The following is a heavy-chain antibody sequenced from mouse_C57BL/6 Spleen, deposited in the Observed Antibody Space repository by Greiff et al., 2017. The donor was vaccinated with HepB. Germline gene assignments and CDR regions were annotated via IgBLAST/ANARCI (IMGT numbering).Heavy chain of an antibody. V-gene: IGHV1-61*01. CDR2: IYPSDSET. CDR3: ARRGY. Sequence: QVQLQQPGAELVRPGSSVKLSCKASGYTFTSYWMDWVKQRPGQGPEWIGNIYPSDSETHYNQKFKDKATLTVDKSSSTTYMQLSSLTSEDSAVYYCARRGYWGQGTTLTVSS. CDR1: GYTFTSYW. J-gene: IGHJ2*01.